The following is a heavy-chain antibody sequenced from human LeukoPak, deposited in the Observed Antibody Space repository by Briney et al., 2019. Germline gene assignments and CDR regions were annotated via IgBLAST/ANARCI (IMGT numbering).Heavy chain of an antibody. CDR1: GGSISSSSYY. CDR3: ARRTGYEIENWFDP. V-gene: IGHV4-39*07. D-gene: IGHD5-12*01. Sequence: SETLSLTCTVSGGSISSSSYYWGWIRQPPGKGLEWIGSIYYSGSTYYNPSLKSRVTISVDTSKNQFSLKLSSVTAADTAVYYCARRTGYEIENWFDPWGQGTLVTVSS. CDR2: IYYSGST. J-gene: IGHJ5*02.